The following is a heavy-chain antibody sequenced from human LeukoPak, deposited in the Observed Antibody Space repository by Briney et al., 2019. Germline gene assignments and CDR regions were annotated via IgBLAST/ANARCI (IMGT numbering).Heavy chain of an antibody. Sequence: PGGSLRLSCAASGFTFSDYYMSWIRQAPGKGLEWVSYISSSGNIMYYADSVKGRFTISRDNAKNSLFLQMNSLRSEDTAVYYCARGWELLSWWYFDLWGRGTLVTVSS. CDR1: GFTFSDYY. CDR3: ARGWELLSWWYFDL. V-gene: IGHV3-11*01. D-gene: IGHD2-15*01. J-gene: IGHJ2*01. CDR2: ISSSGNIM.